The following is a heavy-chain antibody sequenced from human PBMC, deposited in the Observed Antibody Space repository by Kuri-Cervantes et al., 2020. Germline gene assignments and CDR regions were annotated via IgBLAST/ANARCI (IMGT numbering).Heavy chain of an antibody. CDR1: GFTFSSYG. D-gene: IGHD1-26*01. V-gene: IGHV3-30*18. CDR3: AKDMGPKGSPMWFDP. Sequence: GGSLRLSCATSGFTFSSYGMHWVRQAPGKGREWVAVISYDGSNKYYEDSVKGRFTISRDNSKNTLYRQMNSLRAEDTALHCCAKDMGPKGSPMWFDPWGQGTPVTVSS. J-gene: IGHJ5*02. CDR2: ISYDGSNK.